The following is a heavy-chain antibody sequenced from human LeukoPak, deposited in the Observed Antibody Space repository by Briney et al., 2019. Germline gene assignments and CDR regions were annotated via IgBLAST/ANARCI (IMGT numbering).Heavy chain of an antibody. CDR2: INSNRGGT. D-gene: IGHD3-3*01. CDR3: ARDHGDDAFDI. V-gene: IGHV1-2*02. J-gene: IGHJ3*02. CDR1: GYTFTNYY. Sequence: ASVTVSFMASGYTFTNYYIHWVRQAPGQGLEWMGWINSNRGGTNYAQKFQGRVTMTRDTSISTAYMELRSVRSDDTAVYYCARDHGDDAFDIWGPGTMVTVSS.